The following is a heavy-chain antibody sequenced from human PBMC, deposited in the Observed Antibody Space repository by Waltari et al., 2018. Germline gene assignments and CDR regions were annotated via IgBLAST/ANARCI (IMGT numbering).Heavy chain of an antibody. CDR1: GLSFSDYW. CDR3: TRGGRDSSWYWRD. J-gene: IGHJ4*02. CDR2: IKQDGSEK. D-gene: IGHD6-13*01. V-gene: IGHV3-7*01. Sequence: EVQLVESGGGLAQPGGSLGLSGAGSGLSFSDYWMTWVRQASGKGPEWVANIKQDGSEKYYMDSVKGRFTISRDNAKNSLYLQMNNLRVEDTAVYYCTRGGRDSSWYWRDWGQGTLVTVSS.